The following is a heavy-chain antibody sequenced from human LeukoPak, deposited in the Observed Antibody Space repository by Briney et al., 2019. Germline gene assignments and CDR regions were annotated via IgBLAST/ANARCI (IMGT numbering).Heavy chain of an antibody. CDR3: AREAPGIAVASTPTGYFDL. CDR2: IIPIFGTA. V-gene: IGHV1-69*06. J-gene: IGHJ2*01. D-gene: IGHD6-19*01. Sequence: SVKVSCKASGGTFSSYAISWVRQAPGQGLEWMGGIIPIFGTANYAQKFQGRVAITADKSTSTAYMELSSLRSEDTAVYYCAREAPGIAVASTPTGYFDLWGRGTLVTVSS. CDR1: GGTFSSYA.